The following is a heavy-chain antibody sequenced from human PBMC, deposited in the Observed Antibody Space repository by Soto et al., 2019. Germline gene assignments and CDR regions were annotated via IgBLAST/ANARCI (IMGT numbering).Heavy chain of an antibody. CDR3: AGDRIRFYGMDV. V-gene: IGHV3-13*01. CDR2: IGTAGDT. J-gene: IGHJ6*02. D-gene: IGHD3-3*01. Sequence: GGSLRLSCAASGFTFSSYDMHWVRQATGKGLEWVSAIGTAGDTYYPGSVKGRFTISRENAKNSLYLQMNSLRAEDTAVYYCAGDRIRFYGMDVWGQGTTVTVSS. CDR1: GFTFSSYD.